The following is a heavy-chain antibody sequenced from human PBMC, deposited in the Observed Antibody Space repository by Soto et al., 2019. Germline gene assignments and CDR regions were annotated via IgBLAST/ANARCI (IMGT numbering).Heavy chain of an antibody. V-gene: IGHV2-5*02. Sequence: QITLKESGPTRVKPTQTLTLTCTFSVFSLSARPVGVGWIRQPPGQALERLALIYWDDDKRYSPSLQNRLSITKDTSKNQVVLTMTKMDPADTAIYYCGHRADMNGNWNGGYFDYWGQGALVTVSS. J-gene: IGHJ4*02. D-gene: IGHD1-1*01. CDR1: VFSLSARPVG. CDR3: GHRADMNGNWNGGYFDY. CDR2: IYWDDDK.